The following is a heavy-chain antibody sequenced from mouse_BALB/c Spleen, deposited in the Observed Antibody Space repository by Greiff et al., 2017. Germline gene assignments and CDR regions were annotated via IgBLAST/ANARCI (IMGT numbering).Heavy chain of an antibody. J-gene: IGHJ4*01. CDR2: ISSGSSTI. CDR1: GFTFSSFG. CDR3: ARRGLVVAYDYAMDY. V-gene: IGHV5-17*02. D-gene: IGHD1-1*01. Sequence: EVKLQESGGGLVQPGGSRKLSCAASGFTFSSFGMHWVRQAPEKGLEWVAYISSGSSTIYYADTVKGRFTISRDNPKNTLFLQMTSLRSEDTAMYYCARRGLVVAYDYAMDYWGQGTSVTVSS.